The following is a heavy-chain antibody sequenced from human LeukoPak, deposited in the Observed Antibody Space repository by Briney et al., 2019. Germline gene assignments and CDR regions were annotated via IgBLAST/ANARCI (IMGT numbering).Heavy chain of an antibody. Sequence: SETLSLTCAGYGGSFSSYFWTWIRQTPGKGLEWIGEINHSGTTNYNPSLKSRVTISVDTSKNQFSLKLSSVTAADTPVYYCARGPTMVRGVTLDYWGQGTLVTVSS. CDR3: ARGPTMVRGVTLDY. CDR2: INHSGTT. CDR1: GGSFSSYF. V-gene: IGHV4-34*01. J-gene: IGHJ4*02. D-gene: IGHD3-10*01.